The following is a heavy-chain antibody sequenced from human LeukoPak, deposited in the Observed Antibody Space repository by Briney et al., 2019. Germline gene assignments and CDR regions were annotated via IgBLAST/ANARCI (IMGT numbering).Heavy chain of an antibody. Sequence: GRSLRLSCAASGFTFDDYAMHWVRQAPGKGLEWVSGISWNSGSIGYADSVKGRFTISRDNAKNSLYLQMNSLRAEDTAVYYCARDTNQYSRFDYWGQGTLVTVSS. D-gene: IGHD6-6*01. J-gene: IGHJ4*02. V-gene: IGHV3-9*01. CDR3: ARDTNQYSRFDY. CDR1: GFTFDDYA. CDR2: ISWNSGSI.